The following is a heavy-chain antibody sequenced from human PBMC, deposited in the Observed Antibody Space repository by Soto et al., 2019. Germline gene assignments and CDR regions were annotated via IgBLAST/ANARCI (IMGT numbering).Heavy chain of an antibody. CDR1: GYTFSNYG. V-gene: IGHV1-18*01. CDR2: ISGYNGNT. Sequence: QVQLVQSGAEVKKPGASVTVSCKTSGYTFSNYGINWVRQAPGQGLEWMAWISGYNGNTNYAQTVQGRVTMTTDKSTGTVYMELRSLKSDDTAIYYCSRFIMVGGWFDPNYYHGMDVWGQGTTVTVSS. J-gene: IGHJ6*02. D-gene: IGHD6-19*01. CDR3: SRFIMVGGWFDPNYYHGMDV.